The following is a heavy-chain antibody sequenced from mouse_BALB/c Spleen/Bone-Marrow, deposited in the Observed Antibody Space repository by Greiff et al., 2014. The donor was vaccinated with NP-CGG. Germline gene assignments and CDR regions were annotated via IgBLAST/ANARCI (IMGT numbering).Heavy chain of an antibody. Sequence: EVQLQQSGGGLVQPGGSLKLSCAASGFDFSRYWMSWVRQAPGKGLEWIGEINPDSSTINYTPSLKDKFIISRDNAKNTLYLQMSKVRSEDTALYYCARLYYYGQFAYWGQGTLVTVSA. J-gene: IGHJ3*01. CDR3: ARLYYYGQFAY. D-gene: IGHD1-1*01. CDR2: INPDSSTI. CDR1: GFDFSRYW. V-gene: IGHV4-1*02.